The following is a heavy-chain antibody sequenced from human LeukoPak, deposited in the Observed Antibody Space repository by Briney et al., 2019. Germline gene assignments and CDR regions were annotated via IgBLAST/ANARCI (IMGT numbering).Heavy chain of an antibody. V-gene: IGHV1-69-2*01. CDR1: GYTFTDYY. CDR2: VDPEDGET. D-gene: IGHD3-9*01. CDR3: ATVDDILTGYSTTDY. Sequence: ASVKISCXVSGYTFTDYYMHWVQQARGKGLEWMALVDPEDGETIYAEKFQGRVTITADTSTDTAYMELSSLRSEDTAVYYCATVDDILTGYSTTDYWGQGTLVTVSS. J-gene: IGHJ4*02.